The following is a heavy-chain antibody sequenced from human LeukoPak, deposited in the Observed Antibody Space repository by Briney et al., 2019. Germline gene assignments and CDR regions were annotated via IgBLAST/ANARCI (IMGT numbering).Heavy chain of an antibody. J-gene: IGHJ4*02. Sequence: GGSLRLSCAASGFTFSSYAMSWVRQAPGKGLEWVSAISGSGGSTYYADSVKGRFTISRDNSKNTLYLQMNSLSAEDTAVYYCAKVGADRSLRYYFDYWGQGTLVTVSS. D-gene: IGHD1-26*01. V-gene: IGHV3-23*01. CDR1: GFTFSSYA. CDR2: ISGSGGST. CDR3: AKVGADRSLRYYFDY.